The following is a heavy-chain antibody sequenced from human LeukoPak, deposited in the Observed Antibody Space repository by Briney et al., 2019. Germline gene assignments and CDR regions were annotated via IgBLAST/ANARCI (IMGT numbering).Heavy chain of an antibody. CDR1: GLNFSSYA. CDR2: ISGSGGST. D-gene: IGHD2-8*01. J-gene: IGHJ4*02. CDR3: AKDIVLMVYDDIDY. V-gene: IGHV3-23*01. Sequence: GGSLRLSCAASGLNFSSYAMSWVRQAPGKGLEWVSAISGSGGSTYYADSVKGRFTISRDNSKNTLYLQMNSLRAEDTAVYYCAKDIVLMVYDDIDYWGQGTLVTVSS.